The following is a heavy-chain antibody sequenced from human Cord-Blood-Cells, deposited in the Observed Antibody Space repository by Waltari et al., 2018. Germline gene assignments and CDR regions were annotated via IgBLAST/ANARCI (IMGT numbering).Heavy chain of an antibody. V-gene: IGHV4-4*07. D-gene: IGHD3-3*01. CDR1: GGSISSYY. Sequence: QVQLQESGPGLVKPSETLSLTCTVSGGSISSYYWSWLRQPAGKGLEWIGRIYTSGSTTLSPSRMSRVSMAVDTSKNQFSLKLSSVTDADTAVYYCARDPGGFTIFEAFDSWGQGTMVTVSS. J-gene: IGHJ3*02. CDR3: ARDPGGFTIFEAFDS. CDR2: IYTSGST.